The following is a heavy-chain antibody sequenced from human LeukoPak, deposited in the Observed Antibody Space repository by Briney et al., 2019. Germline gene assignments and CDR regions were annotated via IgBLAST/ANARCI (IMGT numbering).Heavy chain of an antibody. V-gene: IGHV4-39*07. CDR1: GGSISSSSYY. D-gene: IGHD3-10*01. CDR3: ARRRARFGELSTKSGFDY. J-gene: IGHJ4*02. CDR2: IYYSGST. Sequence: PSETLSLTCTVSGGSISSSSYYWGWIRQPPGKGLEWIGSIYYSGSTYYNPSLKSRVTISVDTSKNQFSLKLSSVTAADTAVYYCARRRARFGELSTKSGFDYWGQGTLVTVSS.